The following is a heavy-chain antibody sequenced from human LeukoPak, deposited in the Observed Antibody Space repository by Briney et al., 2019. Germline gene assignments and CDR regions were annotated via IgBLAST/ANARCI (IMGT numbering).Heavy chain of an antibody. CDR3: AREPRDCTGGTCQSAGGYYFYY. Sequence: PGGSLRLSCAASGFTFSNYAMSWVRQAPGKGLEWVSAISGSGGDTYYADSVKGRFTISRDNSKNTLYLHMNSLRAEDTAVYFCAREPRDCTGGTCQSAGGYYFYYGSQGTLVTVSS. D-gene: IGHD2-15*01. V-gene: IGHV3-23*01. CDR2: ISGSGGDT. J-gene: IGHJ4*02. CDR1: GFTFSNYA.